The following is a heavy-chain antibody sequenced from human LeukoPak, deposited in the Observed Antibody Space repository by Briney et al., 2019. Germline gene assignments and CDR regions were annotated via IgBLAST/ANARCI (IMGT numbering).Heavy chain of an antibody. D-gene: IGHD3-22*01. CDR1: GFTFSNAW. V-gene: IGHV3-15*01. CDR3: TYYYDSSGYYYGNYFDY. CDR2: IKSKTDGGTT. Sequence: GGSLRLSCAASGFTFSNAWMSWVRQAPGKGLEWVGRIKSKTDGGTTDYAAPVKGRFTISRDGSKNTLYLQMNSLKTEDTAVYYCTYYYDSSGYYYGNYFDYWGQGTLVTVSS. J-gene: IGHJ4*02.